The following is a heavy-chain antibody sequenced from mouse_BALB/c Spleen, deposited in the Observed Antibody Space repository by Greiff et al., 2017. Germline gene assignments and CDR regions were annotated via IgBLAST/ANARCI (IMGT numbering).Heavy chain of an antibody. D-gene: IGHD1-1*01. CDR1: GYTFTSYW. CDR2: IYPGDGDT. CDR3: ARRPPLYGSNAMDY. V-gene: IGHV1-87*01. J-gene: IGHJ4*01. Sequence: VQLQQSGAELARPGASVKLSCKASGYTFTSYWMQWVKQRPGQGLEWIGAIYPGDGDTRYTQKFKGKATLTADKSSSTAYMQLSSLASEDSAVYYCARRPPLYGSNAMDYWGQGTSVTVSS.